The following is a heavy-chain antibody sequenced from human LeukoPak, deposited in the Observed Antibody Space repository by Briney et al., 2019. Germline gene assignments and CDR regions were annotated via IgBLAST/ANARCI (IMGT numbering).Heavy chain of an antibody. Sequence: GASVKVSCKASGYTFTGYYMHWVRQAPGQGLEWMGWINPNSGGTKYAQKFQGRVTMTRDTSISTAYMELSRLRSDDTAVYYCARKYDILTDNDNWFDPWGRGTLITVSS. CDR1: GYTFTGYY. CDR2: INPNSGGT. V-gene: IGHV1-2*02. CDR3: ARKYDILTDNDNWFDP. J-gene: IGHJ5*02. D-gene: IGHD3-9*01.